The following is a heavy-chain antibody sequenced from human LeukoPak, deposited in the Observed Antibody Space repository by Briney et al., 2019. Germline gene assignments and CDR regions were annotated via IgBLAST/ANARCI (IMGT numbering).Heavy chain of an antibody. J-gene: IGHJ4*02. Sequence: GGSLRLSCSASGFTFSSYAMHWVRQAPGKGLEYVSAISSNGGSTYYADSVKGRFTISGDNAKNSLYLQMNSLRDEDTAVYYCARGKIGYYYGDYDGYWGQGTLVTVSS. CDR2: ISSNGGST. CDR3: ARGKIGYYYGDYDGY. D-gene: IGHD4-17*01. CDR1: GFTFSSYA. V-gene: IGHV3-64*04.